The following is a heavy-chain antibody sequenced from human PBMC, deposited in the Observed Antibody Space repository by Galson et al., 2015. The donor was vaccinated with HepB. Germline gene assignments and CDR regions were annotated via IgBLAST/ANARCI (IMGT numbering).Heavy chain of an antibody. CDR2: ISTNSIYI. CDR3: ARAGDNSGELSAFDI. J-gene: IGHJ3*02. V-gene: IGHV3-21*01. Sequence: SLRLSCAASGYIFSTYSMGWVRQAPGKGLEWVSSISTNSIYIYYADSVKGRFTISRDDAQNSLYLQMDSLRAEDTAVYYCARAGDNSGELSAFDIWGQGTMVTVSS. CDR1: GYIFSTYS. D-gene: IGHD1-26*01.